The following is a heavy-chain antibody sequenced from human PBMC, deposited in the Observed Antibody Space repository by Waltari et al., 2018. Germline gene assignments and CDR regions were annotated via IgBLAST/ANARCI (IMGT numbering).Heavy chain of an antibody. Sequence: EVQLVESGGGLVQPGGSLRLSCAASGFTFSHYSFNWVRQAPGKGVGWGSCITGGSSYPFYADSVKGRFTISRDNAKNALFLHMNSRRAEDTAVYYCARETVAGTGWFDPWGQGTLVTVSS. J-gene: IGHJ5*02. CDR1: GFTFSHYS. D-gene: IGHD6-19*01. V-gene: IGHV3-21*01. CDR2: ITGGSSYP. CDR3: ARETVAGTGWFDP.